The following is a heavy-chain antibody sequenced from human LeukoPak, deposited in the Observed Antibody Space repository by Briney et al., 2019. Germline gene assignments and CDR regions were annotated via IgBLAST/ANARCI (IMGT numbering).Heavy chain of an antibody. D-gene: IGHD3-22*01. CDR1: GYSFTSYW. CDR3: ARMSRFYYYDSSGYFDY. V-gene: IGHV5-51*01. CDR2: IYPGDSDT. J-gene: IGHJ4*02. Sequence: GESLKISCKGSGYSFTSYWIGWVRQMPGKGLEWMGIIYPGDSDTRSSPFCQGLVMISADKSISTAYLQWSSLKASDTAMYYCARMSRFYYYDSSGYFDYWGQGTLVTVSS.